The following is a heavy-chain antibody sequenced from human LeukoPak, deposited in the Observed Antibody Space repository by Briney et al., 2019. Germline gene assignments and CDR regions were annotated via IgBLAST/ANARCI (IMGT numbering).Heavy chain of an antibody. CDR1: GLTFSSYG. D-gene: IGHD6-13*01. J-gene: IGHJ5*02. CDR2: ISTSSSYI. CDR3: ARGMGIAAAGFNWFDP. V-gene: IGHV3-21*04. Sequence: GGSLRLSCAASGLTFSSYGMSWVRQAPGRGLEWVSFISTSSSYIHYADSVKGRFTISRDNAKNSLYLQMNSLRAEDTAVYYCARGMGIAAAGFNWFDPWGQGTLVTVSS.